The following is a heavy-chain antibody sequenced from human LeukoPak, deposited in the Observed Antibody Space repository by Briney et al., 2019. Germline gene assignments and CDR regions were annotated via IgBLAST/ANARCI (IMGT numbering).Heavy chain of an antibody. V-gene: IGHV3-48*02. J-gene: IGHJ4*02. CDR1: GFTFSSYS. CDR2: ISGSSSTI. CDR3: ARGNDY. Sequence: GGSLRLSCAASGFTFSSYSMNWVRQAPGKGLEWVSYISGSSSTIYYSDSVKGRFTISRDNAKNSLYLQINSLRDEDTAVYYCARGNDYWGQGTLVTVSS.